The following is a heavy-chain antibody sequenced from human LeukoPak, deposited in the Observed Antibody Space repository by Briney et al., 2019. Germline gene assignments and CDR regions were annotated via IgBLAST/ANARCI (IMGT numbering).Heavy chain of an antibody. J-gene: IGHJ5*02. CDR1: GYTFTGYY. D-gene: IGHD3-10*01. CDR3: ARIRRSITPNWFDP. Sequence: ASVKVSCKASGYTFTGYYMHWVRQAPGQGLEWMGWINPNSGGTNYAQKFQGRVTMTRDTSISTAYMELSRLRSDDTAVYYCARIRRSITPNWFDPWGQGTLVTVSS. CDR2: INPNSGGT. V-gene: IGHV1-2*02.